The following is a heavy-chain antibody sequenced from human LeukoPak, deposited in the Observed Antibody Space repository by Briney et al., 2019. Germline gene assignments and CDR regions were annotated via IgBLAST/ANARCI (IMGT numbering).Heavy chain of an antibody. CDR2: IRYDGSNK. V-gene: IGHV3-30*02. CDR1: GFTFSSYG. D-gene: IGHD2-21*02. CDR3: ARRRVVVTAPPRYNWFDP. J-gene: IGHJ5*02. Sequence: GGSLRLSCAASGFTFSSYGMHWVRQAPGKGLEWVAFIRYDGSNKYYADSVKGRFTISRDNSKNTLYLQMNSLRAEDTAVYYCARRRVVVTAPPRYNWFDPWGQGTLVTVSS.